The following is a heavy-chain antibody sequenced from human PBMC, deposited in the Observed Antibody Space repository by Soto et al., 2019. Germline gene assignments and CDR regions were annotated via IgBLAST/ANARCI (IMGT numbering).Heavy chain of an antibody. J-gene: IGHJ2*01. CDR1: GFSLRNTRMG. CDR3: ARSLSVDYAHWYFHR. V-gene: IGHV2-26*01. D-gene: IGHD4-17*01. Sequence: QVTLKESGPVLVKPTETLTLTCTVSGFSLRNTRMGVSWIRQSPGKALEWLAHIFSNDAKSYSPSLKSRLAISRDTSKSQVVLTMTNVAPVHTAKYSCARSLSVDYAHWYFHRWGRGTLVTVSS. CDR2: IFSNDAK.